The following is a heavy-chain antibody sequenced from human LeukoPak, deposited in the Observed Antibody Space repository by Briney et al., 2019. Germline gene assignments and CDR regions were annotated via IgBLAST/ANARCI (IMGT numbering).Heavy chain of an antibody. CDR2: INPNSGAT. V-gene: IGHV1-2*02. CDR3: ARATGYSSGWDAFDI. CDR1: GYIFTGYY. J-gene: IGHJ3*02. D-gene: IGHD6-19*01. Sequence: ASVKVSCKASGYIFTGYYIHWVRQAPGQGLEWMGWINPNSGATNYAQNFQGRVTMTRDTSISTAYMDLSRLRSEDTAVYYCARATGYSSGWDAFDIWGQGTMVTVSS.